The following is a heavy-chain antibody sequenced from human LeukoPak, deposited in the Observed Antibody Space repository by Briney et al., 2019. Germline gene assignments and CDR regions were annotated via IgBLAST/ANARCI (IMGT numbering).Heavy chain of an antibody. Sequence: SETLSLTCTVSGGSISSYYWSWIRQPAGEGLEWIGRIYTSGSTNYNPSLKSRVTMSVDTSKNQFSLKLSSVTAADTAVYYCARDSRYCSSTSCDWWYFDLWGRGTLVTVSS. CDR1: GGSISSYY. CDR3: ARDSRYCSSTSCDWWYFDL. J-gene: IGHJ2*01. V-gene: IGHV4-4*07. CDR2: IYTSGST. D-gene: IGHD2-2*01.